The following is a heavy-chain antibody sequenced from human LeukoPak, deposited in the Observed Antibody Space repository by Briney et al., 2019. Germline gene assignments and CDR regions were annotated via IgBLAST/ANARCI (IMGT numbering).Heavy chain of an antibody. J-gene: IGHJ4*02. D-gene: IGHD2-21*02. CDR3: AIPPGYCGNDCSFDH. Sequence: GESLKISCEGSGYSFSNYWIGWVRQMPGKSLEWTGIIYPGDYETRYSPSFQGLVTISVDKSISTAYLQWSSLKASDTAMYYCAIPPGYCGNDCSFDHWGQGTLVTVSS. CDR2: IYPGDYET. V-gene: IGHV5-51*01. CDR1: GYSFSNYW.